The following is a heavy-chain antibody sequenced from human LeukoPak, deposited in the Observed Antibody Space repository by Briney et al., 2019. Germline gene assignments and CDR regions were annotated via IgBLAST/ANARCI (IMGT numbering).Heavy chain of an antibody. CDR2: IWYNGSNK. CDR1: GFTFSTYG. Sequence: PGGALRLSCAASGFTFSTYGMHWVRQAPGNGLEGVALIWYNGSNKYYADSAKGRFTICRDNSKITLYLQINSLRAEDTAVYFCAKEAYYYDSSGSPYLDYFDSWGQGTLVTVSS. J-gene: IGHJ4*02. CDR3: AKEAYYYDSSGSPYLDYFDS. D-gene: IGHD3-22*01. V-gene: IGHV3-33*06.